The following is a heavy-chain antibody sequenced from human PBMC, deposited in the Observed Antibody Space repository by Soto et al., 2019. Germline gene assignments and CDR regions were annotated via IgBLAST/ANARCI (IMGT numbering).Heavy chain of an antibody. CDR1: GGTFSSYA. CDR2: IIPIS. D-gene: IGHD6-19*01. Sequence: SVKVSCKASGGTFSSYAISWVRQAPGQGLEWMGGIIPISNYAQKFQGRVTITADESTSTTYMELRSLRSDDTAVYYCAREVVISGWPLPTDFDYWGQGTLVTVSS. V-gene: IGHV1-69*13. CDR3: AREVVISGWPLPTDFDY. J-gene: IGHJ4*02.